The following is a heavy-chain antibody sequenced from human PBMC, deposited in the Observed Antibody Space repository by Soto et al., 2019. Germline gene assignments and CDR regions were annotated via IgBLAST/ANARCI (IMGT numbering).Heavy chain of an antibody. J-gene: IGHJ3*02. D-gene: IGHD3-10*01. CDR3: ARGRGACDI. V-gene: IGHV1-8*01. CDR2: MNPNSGNT. CDR1: GYTFTSYD. Sequence: QVQLVQSGAEVKKPGASVKVSCKASGYTFTSYDINWVRQATGQGLEWMGWMNPNSGNTGYAQKFQGRVTTTRNTTISTAHREQGSLRSGDRVVYYWARGRGACDIWGQGTIVTVSS.